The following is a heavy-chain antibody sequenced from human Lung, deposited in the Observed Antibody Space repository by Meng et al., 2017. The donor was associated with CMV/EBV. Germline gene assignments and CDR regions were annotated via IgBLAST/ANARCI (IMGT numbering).Heavy chain of an antibody. D-gene: IGHD6-13*01. J-gene: IGHJ6*02. CDR1: GFTFSSYW. Sequence: GESXKISCAASGFTFSSYWMHWVRQAPGKGLVWVSRINSDGSSTSYADSVKGRFTISRDNAKNTLYLQMNSLRAEDTAVYYCARGGSSWGGKYYYYGMDVWGQGXTVTASS. CDR2: INSDGSST. V-gene: IGHV3-74*01. CDR3: ARGGSSWGGKYYYYGMDV.